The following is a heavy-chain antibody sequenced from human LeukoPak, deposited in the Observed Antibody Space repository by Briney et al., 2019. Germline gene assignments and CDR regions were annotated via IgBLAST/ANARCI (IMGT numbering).Heavy chain of an antibody. CDR3: ARDRLGSGYLRDLYDY. V-gene: IGHV1-46*01. CDR2: INPSGGST. J-gene: IGHJ4*02. Sequence: ASVKVSCTASGYTFTSYYMHWVRQAPGQGLEWMGIINPSGGSTSYAQKFQGRVTMTRDTSTSTVYMELSSLRSEDTAVYYCARDRLGSGYLRDLYDYWGQGTLVTVSS. CDR1: GYTFTSYY. D-gene: IGHD3-22*01.